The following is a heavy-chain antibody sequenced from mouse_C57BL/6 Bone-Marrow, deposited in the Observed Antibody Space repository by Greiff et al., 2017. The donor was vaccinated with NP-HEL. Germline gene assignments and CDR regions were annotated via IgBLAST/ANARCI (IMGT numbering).Heavy chain of an antibody. Sequence: VQLQQPGAELVKPGASVKLSCKASGYTFTSYWMHWVKQRPGQGLEWIGMIHPNSGSTNYNEKFKSKATLTVDKSSSTAYMQLSSLTSEDSAVYYSARSETGTDWYFDVWGKGTTLTVSS. CDR1: GYTFTSYW. D-gene: IGHD4-1*01. J-gene: IGHJ1*03. CDR2: IHPNSGST. CDR3: ARSETGTDWYFDV. V-gene: IGHV1-64*01.